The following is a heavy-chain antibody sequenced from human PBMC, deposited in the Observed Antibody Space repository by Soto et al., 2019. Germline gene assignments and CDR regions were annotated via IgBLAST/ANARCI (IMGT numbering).Heavy chain of an antibody. V-gene: IGHV5-51*01. CDR2: IYPGDSDT. J-gene: IGHJ4*02. D-gene: IGHD1-1*01. Sequence: GESLKISCKGSGYSFSSSWIAWVRQMPGKGLEWMGIIYPGDSDTRYSPSFQGQVTISADKSISTAYLQWSSLKASDTAMFYCARREAGMDYFDHWGQGTLVTISS. CDR1: GYSFSSSW. CDR3: ARREAGMDYFDH.